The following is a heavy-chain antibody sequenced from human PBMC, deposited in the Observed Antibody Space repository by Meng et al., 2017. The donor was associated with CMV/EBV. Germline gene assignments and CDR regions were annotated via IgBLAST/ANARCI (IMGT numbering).Heavy chain of an antibody. CDR1: GSTFSSYW. Sequence: GGSLRLSCAVSGSTFSSYWMSWVRQAPGKGLEWVANIKQDGSEKYYVDSVKGRFTISRDNAKNSLYLQMNSLRAEDTAVYYCARGLSVVVVAATEGSYGMDVWGQGTTVTVSS. V-gene: IGHV3-7*01. J-gene: IGHJ6*02. CDR2: IKQDGSEK. CDR3: ARGLSVVVVAATEGSYGMDV. D-gene: IGHD2-15*01.